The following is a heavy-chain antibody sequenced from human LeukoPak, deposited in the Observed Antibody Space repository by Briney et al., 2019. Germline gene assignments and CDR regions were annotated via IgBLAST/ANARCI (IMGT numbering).Heavy chain of an antibody. CDR3: AREKQLRRGNWFDP. V-gene: IGHV4-39*07. D-gene: IGHD6-6*01. CDR1: GGSISSGDYY. Sequence: SETLSLTCTVSGGSISSGDYYWSWVRQPPGKGLEWIGSIYYSGSTYYNPSLKSRVTISVDTSKNQFSLKLSSVTAADTAVYYCAREKQLRRGNWFDPWGQGTLVTVSS. CDR2: IYYSGST. J-gene: IGHJ5*02.